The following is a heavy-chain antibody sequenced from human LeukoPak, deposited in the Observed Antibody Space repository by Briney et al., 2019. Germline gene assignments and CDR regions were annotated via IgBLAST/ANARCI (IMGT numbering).Heavy chain of an antibody. CDR3: GRTGDLSDY. V-gene: IGHV3-7*01. Sequence: PGGSLRLSCAASGFTFRSYWMSWVRQAPGKGLEWVANIKEDGSEKYYVDSVKGRFTISRDNAENSLFLQMNSLRAEDTAVYYCGRTGDLSDYWGQGPLVTVSS. D-gene: IGHD7-27*01. J-gene: IGHJ4*02. CDR1: GFTFRSYW. CDR2: IKEDGSEK.